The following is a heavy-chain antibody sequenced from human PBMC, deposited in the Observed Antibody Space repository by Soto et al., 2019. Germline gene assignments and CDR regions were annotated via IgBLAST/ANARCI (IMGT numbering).Heavy chain of an antibody. CDR3: AKDGNNWNFPIHRGGYNWFDP. CDR1: GFTFSSYG. D-gene: IGHD1-20*01. CDR2: ISYDGSNK. Sequence: QVQLVESGGGVVQPGRSLRLSCAASGFTFSSYGMHWVRQAPGKGLEWVAVISYDGSNKYYADSVKGRFTISRDNSKNTLYLQMNSLRAEDTAVYYCAKDGNNWNFPIHRGGYNWFDPWGQGTLVTVSS. J-gene: IGHJ5*02. V-gene: IGHV3-30*18.